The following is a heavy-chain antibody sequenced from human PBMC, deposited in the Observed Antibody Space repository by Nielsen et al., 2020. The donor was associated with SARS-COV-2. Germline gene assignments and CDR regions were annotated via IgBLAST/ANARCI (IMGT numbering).Heavy chain of an antibody. CDR2: IYYSGTT. V-gene: IGHV4-59*08. CDR1: GGSISNYY. CDR3: VRHSSGTNFDY. J-gene: IGHJ4*02. Sequence: SETLSLTCTVSGGSISNYYWSWIRQPPGKGLEWIGYIYYSGTTNYSPSLKSRVTVFMDTSKNQFSLKLSTVTAADTAVFYCVRHSSGTNFDYWGRGTLVTVSS. D-gene: IGHD3-22*01.